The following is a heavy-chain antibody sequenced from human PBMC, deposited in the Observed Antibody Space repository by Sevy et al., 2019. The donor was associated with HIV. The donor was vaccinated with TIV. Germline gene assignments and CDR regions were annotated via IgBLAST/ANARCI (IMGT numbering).Heavy chain of an antibody. D-gene: IGHD3-10*01. CDR3: AKDYSAGITMVRGAYRARGDYFDY. CDR1: GFTFRTSG. V-gene: IGHV3-30*18. J-gene: IGHJ4*02. Sequence: GGSLRLSCVTSGFTFRTSGMHGVRQSPCKGLEWVAVISYDEAHKNYADSVKGRFSISKDNSKNTLYLQISSLRTEDTAVYYCAKDYSAGITMVRGAYRARGDYFDYWGQGTQVTVSS. CDR2: ISYDEAHK.